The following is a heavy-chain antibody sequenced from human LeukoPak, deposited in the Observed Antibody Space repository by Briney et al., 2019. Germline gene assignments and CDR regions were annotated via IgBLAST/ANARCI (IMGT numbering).Heavy chain of an antibody. J-gene: IGHJ4*02. V-gene: IGHV3-21*01. D-gene: IGHD6-19*01. CDR2: ISSSSSYI. CDR3: ARDQLKRYSSGWYW. Sequence: GGSLGLSCAASGSTFSSYSMNWVRQAPGKGLEWVSSISSSSSYIYYADSVKGRFTISRDNAKNSLYLQMNSLRAEDTAVYYCARDQLKRYSSGWYWWGQGTLVTVSS. CDR1: GSTFSSYS.